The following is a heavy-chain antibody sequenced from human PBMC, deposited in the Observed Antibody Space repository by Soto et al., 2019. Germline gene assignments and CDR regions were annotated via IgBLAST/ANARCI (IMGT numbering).Heavy chain of an antibody. Sequence: ASVKVSCKASGYTFTSYGISWVRQAPGQGLEWMGWISAYNGNTNYAQKLQGRVTMTTDTSTSTAYMELRSLRSDDTAVYYCARLVLRYFDWLPFDYWGQGTLVNVSS. CDR3: ARLVLRYFDWLPFDY. V-gene: IGHV1-18*01. CDR2: ISAYNGNT. D-gene: IGHD3-9*01. J-gene: IGHJ4*02. CDR1: GYTFTSYG.